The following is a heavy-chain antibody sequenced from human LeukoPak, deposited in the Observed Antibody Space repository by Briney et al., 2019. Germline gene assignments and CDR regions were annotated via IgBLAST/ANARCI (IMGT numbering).Heavy chain of an antibody. V-gene: IGHV4-61*02. J-gene: IGHJ4*02. CDR1: GGSISSGSYY. CDR2: IYTSGST. CDR3: ARGKTAMVL. D-gene: IGHD5-18*01. Sequence: PSETLSLTCTVSGGSISSGSYYWSWIRQPAGKGLEWIGRIYTSGSTNYNPSLKSRVTISADTSKNQFSLKLSSVTAADTAVYYCARGKTAMVLRGQGTLSPSPQ.